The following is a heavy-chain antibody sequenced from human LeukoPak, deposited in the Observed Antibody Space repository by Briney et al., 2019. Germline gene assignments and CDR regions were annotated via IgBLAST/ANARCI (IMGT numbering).Heavy chain of an antibody. CDR1: GGTFSSYA. J-gene: IGHJ5*02. D-gene: IGHD2-2*01. Sequence: SVKVSCTASGGTFSSYAISWVRQSPGQGLEWMGRIIPIFGIANYAQKFQGRVTITADKSTSTAYMELSSLRSEDTAVYYWARDGGKDIVVIPAADNWFDPWGQGTLFTVSS. CDR3: ARDGGKDIVVIPAADNWFDP. V-gene: IGHV1-69*04. CDR2: IIPIFGIA.